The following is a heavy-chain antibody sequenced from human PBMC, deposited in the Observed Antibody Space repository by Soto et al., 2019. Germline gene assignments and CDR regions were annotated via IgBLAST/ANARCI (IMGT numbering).Heavy chain of an antibody. CDR3: AKDSHWGIISPTHDY. CDR1: GLTFSSYG. V-gene: IGHV3-33*06. D-gene: IGHD3-16*01. Sequence: GGSLRLSCAASGLTFSSYGMYWVRQAPGKGLEWVALIWYDGSKKYYADSVKGRFTISRDNSKNTLYLQMNSLRVEDTAIYYCAKDSHWGIISPTHDYWGQGTQVTVSS. CDR2: IWYDGSKK. J-gene: IGHJ4*02.